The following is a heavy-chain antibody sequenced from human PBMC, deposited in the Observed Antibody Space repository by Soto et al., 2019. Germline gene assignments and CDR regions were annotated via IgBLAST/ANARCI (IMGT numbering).Heavy chain of an antibody. J-gene: IGHJ6*02. V-gene: IGHV3-30*18. Sequence: GGSLRLSCAASGFTFSSYGMHWVRQAPGKGLEWVAVISYDGSNKYYAESEKGRFTISRDNSKNTLYLQMNSLRAEDTSVYYCVKDPRGSSWTNYYYYYGMDVWGQGTTVTVSS. D-gene: IGHD6-13*01. CDR2: ISYDGSNK. CDR1: GFTFSSYG. CDR3: VKDPRGSSWTNYYYYYGMDV.